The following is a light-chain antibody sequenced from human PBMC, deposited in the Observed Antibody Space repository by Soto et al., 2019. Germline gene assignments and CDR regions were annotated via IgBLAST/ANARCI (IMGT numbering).Light chain of an antibody. V-gene: IGKV3-20*01. J-gene: IGKJ4*01. CDR3: QLYGRSPPLT. CDR1: QSVSSRY. CDR2: GAS. Sequence: EIVLTQSPGTLSLPPGERATLSCRASQSVSSRYLAWYQQRPGQGPRLLIYGASSRATGIPERFSGSGSGTDFTLTISRLEPQDFAVYYCQLYGRSPPLTFGGGTKVEIK.